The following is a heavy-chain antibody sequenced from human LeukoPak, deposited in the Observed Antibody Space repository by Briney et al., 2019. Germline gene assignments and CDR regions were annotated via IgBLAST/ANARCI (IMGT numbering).Heavy chain of an antibody. J-gene: IGHJ4*02. CDR2: ISWNSGSI. CDR3: ARTQGMATIIPPDY. CDR1: GFTFDDYA. Sequence: GGSLRLSCAASGFTFDDYAMHWVRQAPGKGLEWVSGISWNSGSIGYADSVKGRFTISRDNSKNTLYLQMNSLRAEDTAVYYCARTQGMATIIPPDYWGQGTLVTVSS. D-gene: IGHD5-24*01. V-gene: IGHV3-9*01.